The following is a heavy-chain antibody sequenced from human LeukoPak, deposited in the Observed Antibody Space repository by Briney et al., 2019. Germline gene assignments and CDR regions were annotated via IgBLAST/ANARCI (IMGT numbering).Heavy chain of an antibody. CDR2: MYPNSGNT. CDR3: ARGPYSSGWYSVF. CDR1: GYTFTSYD. Sequence: ASVKVSCKASGYTFTSYDINWVRQATGQGLEWMGWMYPNSGNTGYAQKFQGRVTMTRNTSISTAYMELSSLRSEDTAVYYCARGPYSSGWYSVFWGQGTLVTVSS. J-gene: IGHJ4*02. V-gene: IGHV1-8*01. D-gene: IGHD6-19*01.